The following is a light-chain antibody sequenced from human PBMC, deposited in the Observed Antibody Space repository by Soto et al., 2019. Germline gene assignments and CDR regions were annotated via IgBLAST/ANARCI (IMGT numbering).Light chain of an antibody. CDR2: AAS. V-gene: IGKV1D-12*01. CDR1: HAMSTW. J-gene: IGKJ1*01. Sequence: DIQMTQSPSSVSASVGDRVTITCRASHAMSTWLAWYQQKPGKAPKLLIYAASNLQTGVPSRFSGSGSGTDFTLTISSLQPEDFATYYCQQANSFPRTFGQGTKVEIK. CDR3: QQANSFPRT.